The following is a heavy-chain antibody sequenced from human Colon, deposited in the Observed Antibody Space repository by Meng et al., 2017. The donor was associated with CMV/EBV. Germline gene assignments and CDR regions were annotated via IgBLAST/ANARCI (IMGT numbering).Heavy chain of an antibody. V-gene: IGHV3-48*03. CDR3: ARAPIWAYYGVDV. J-gene: IGHJ6*02. CDR1: GFTFTQYW. CDR2: ISRSGSTI. Sequence: GESLKISCVTSGFTFTQYWMSWVRHVPGKGLEWVSYISRSGSTIFYADSVKGRFTISRDNAKNSLYLQMNSLRVEDTADYYCARAPIWAYYGVDVWGQGTTVTVSS. D-gene: IGHD3-16*01.